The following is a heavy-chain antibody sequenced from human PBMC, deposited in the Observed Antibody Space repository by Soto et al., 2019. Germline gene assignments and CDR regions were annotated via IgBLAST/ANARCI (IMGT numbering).Heavy chain of an antibody. V-gene: IGHV3-15*01. CDR1: GFTFSNAW. CDR2: IKSKTDGGTT. J-gene: IGHJ4*02. D-gene: IGHD6-6*01. Sequence: GGSLRLSCAASGFTFSNAWMSWVRQAPGKGLEWVGRIKSKTDGGTTDYAAPVKGRFTISRDDSKNTLYLQMNSLKTEDTAVYYCTTDAPKYSSSLFDYWGQGTLVTVSS. CDR3: TTDAPKYSSSLFDY.